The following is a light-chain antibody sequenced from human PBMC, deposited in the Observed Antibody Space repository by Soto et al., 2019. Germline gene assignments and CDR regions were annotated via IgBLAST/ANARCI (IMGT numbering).Light chain of an antibody. CDR3: CSYVGATTYV. CDR1: SSDVGGYNY. J-gene: IGLJ1*01. CDR2: DVS. Sequence: QSALTQPRSVSGSPGQSVTISCTGTSSDVGGYNYVSWYQQHPGKAPKLMIYDVSQRPSGVPDRFSGSKSGNTASLTISGLQADDEADYYCCSYVGATTYVFGSGTKVTVL. V-gene: IGLV2-11*01.